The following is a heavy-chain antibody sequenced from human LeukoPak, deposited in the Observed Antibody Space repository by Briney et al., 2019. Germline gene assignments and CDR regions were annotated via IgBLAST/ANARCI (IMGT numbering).Heavy chain of an antibody. Sequence: SVKVSCKASGGTFSSYAISWVRQAPGQGLEWMGGIIPIFGTANYAQKFQGRVTITADESTSTAYMELSSLRSEDTAVYYCARDSGYYYGSEGDDWFDPWGQGTLVTVSS. D-gene: IGHD3-10*01. CDR1: GGTFSSYA. V-gene: IGHV1-69*13. J-gene: IGHJ5*02. CDR3: ARDSGYYYGSEGDDWFDP. CDR2: IIPIFGTA.